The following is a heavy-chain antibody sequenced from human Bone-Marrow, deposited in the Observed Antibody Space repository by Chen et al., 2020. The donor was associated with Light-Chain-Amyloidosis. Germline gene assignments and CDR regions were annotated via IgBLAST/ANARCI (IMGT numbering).Heavy chain of an antibody. V-gene: IGHV3-33*01. CDR3: ARENYYDSSGYGY. CDR1: GLTFSSYG. J-gene: IGHJ4*02. Sequence: QVQLVESGGGVVQPGTSLRLSCAASGLTFSSYGMHWVRQAPGKGLEWVAVIWYDGSNKYYADSVKGRFTISRDNSKNTLYLQMNSLRAEDTAVYYCARENYYDSSGYGYWGQGTLVTVSS. CDR2: IWYDGSNK. D-gene: IGHD3-22*01.